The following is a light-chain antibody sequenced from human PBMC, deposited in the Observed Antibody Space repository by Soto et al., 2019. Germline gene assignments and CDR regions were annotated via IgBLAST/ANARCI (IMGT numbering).Light chain of an antibody. CDR3: QQYYSYPRT. Sequence: AIRMTQSPSSFSASTGDRVTITCRANQGISSYLAWYQQKPGKAPKLLIYAASTLQSGVPSRLSGSGSGTDFTLTISCLQSEDFATYYCQQYYSYPRTFGQGTKVEIK. CDR2: AAS. V-gene: IGKV1-8*01. J-gene: IGKJ1*01. CDR1: QGISSY.